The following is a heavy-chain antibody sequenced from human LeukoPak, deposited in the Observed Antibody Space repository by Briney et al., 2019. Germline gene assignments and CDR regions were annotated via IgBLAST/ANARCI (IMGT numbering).Heavy chain of an antibody. D-gene: IGHD4-17*01. CDR2: ISYDGSNK. CDR3: AKGEITVTTFSSVFLDY. CDR1: GFTFSSYG. J-gene: IGHJ4*02. Sequence: PGRSLRLSCAASGFTFSSYGMHWVRQAPGKGLEWVAVISYDGSNKYYADSVKGRFTISRDNSKNTLYLQMNSLRAEDTAVYNCAKGEITVTTFSSVFLDYWGQGTLVTVSS. V-gene: IGHV3-30*18.